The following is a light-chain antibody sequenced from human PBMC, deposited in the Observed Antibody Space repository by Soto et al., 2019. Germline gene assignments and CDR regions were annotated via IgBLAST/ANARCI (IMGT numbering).Light chain of an antibody. V-gene: IGKV1-17*03. CDR1: QDISNS. Sequence: DIQMTQSPSAMSASVGARVTITCRASQDISNSLAWLQQRPGKVPKRLIYPAPSLQSGVPSRFSGSRSGTEFTLTISSLQPEDFATYYCLQHKTFPWTFGQGTKVEIK. CDR3: LQHKTFPWT. J-gene: IGKJ1*01. CDR2: PAP.